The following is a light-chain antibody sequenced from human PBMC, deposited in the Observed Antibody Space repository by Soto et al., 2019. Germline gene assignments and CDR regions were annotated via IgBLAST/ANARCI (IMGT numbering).Light chain of an antibody. V-gene: IGKV3-20*01. J-gene: IGKJ1*01. CDR3: QQYGSSWT. CDR1: QSVSNF. CDR2: DAS. Sequence: EIVMTQSPATLSVSPGEGATLSCRASQSVSNFLAWYQQKPGQAPRLLIYDASNRATGIPDRFSGSGSGTDFTLTISRLEPEDFAVYYCQQYGSSWTFGQGTKVDIK.